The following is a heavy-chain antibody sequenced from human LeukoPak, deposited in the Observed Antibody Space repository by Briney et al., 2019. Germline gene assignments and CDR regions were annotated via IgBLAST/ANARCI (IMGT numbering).Heavy chain of an antibody. CDR1: GFTFSSYA. D-gene: IGHD3-22*01. Sequence: PGGSLRLSCAASGFTFSSYAMSWVRQAPGKGLEWVSAISGSGGSTYYADSVKGRFTISRDNSKNTLYLQMNSLRAEDTAVYYCAKDIRRMIVVVITLDYWGQGTLVTVSS. CDR2: ISGSGGST. V-gene: IGHV3-23*01. J-gene: IGHJ4*02. CDR3: AKDIRRMIVVVITLDY.